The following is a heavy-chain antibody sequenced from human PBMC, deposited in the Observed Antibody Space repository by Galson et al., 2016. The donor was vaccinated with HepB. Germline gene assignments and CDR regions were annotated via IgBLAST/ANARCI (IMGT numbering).Heavy chain of an antibody. CDR1: GFSLSTTGVR. J-gene: IGHJ4*02. Sequence: PALVKPTQTLTLTCTFSGFSLSTTGVRVSWIRQPPGKALEWLARIDWDDDKFYSISLRTRPSISKDTSKNQVVLTMTNMDPVDTATYYCARIGFGDSGTFFDYWGQGTLVTVSS. CDR2: IDWDDDK. CDR3: ARIGFGDSGTFFDY. V-gene: IGHV2-70*04. D-gene: IGHD2-21*02.